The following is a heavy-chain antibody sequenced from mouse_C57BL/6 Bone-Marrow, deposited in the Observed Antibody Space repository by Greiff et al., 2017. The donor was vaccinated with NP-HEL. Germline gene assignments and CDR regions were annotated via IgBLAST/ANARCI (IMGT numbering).Heavy chain of an antibody. D-gene: IGHD2-3*01. Sequence: VKLMESGPGLVAPSQSLSITCTVSGFSLTSYGVHWVRQPPGKGLEWLVVIWSDGSTTYNSALKSRLSISKDNSKSQVFLKMNRLQTDDTAMYYCARPDGYYEYFDVWGTGTTVTVSA. CDR3: ARPDGYYEYFDV. V-gene: IGHV2-6*03. CDR1: GFSLTSYG. CDR2: IWSDGST. J-gene: IGHJ1*03.